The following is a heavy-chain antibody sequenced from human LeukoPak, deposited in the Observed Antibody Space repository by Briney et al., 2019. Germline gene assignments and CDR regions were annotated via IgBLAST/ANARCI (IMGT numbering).Heavy chain of an antibody. V-gene: IGHV4-4*07. D-gene: IGHD6-19*01. CDR2: IYTSGST. Sequence: SETLSLTCTVSGGSISSYYWSWIRQPAGKGLEWIGRIYTSGSTNYNPSLKSRVTMSVDTSKNQFSLKLSSVTAADAAVYYCARSIAVAGEGYYFDYWGQGTLVTVSS. CDR3: ARSIAVAGEGYYFDY. CDR1: GGSISSYY. J-gene: IGHJ4*02.